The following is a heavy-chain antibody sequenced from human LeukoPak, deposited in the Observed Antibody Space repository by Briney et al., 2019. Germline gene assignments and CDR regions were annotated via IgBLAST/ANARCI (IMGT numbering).Heavy chain of an antibody. Sequence: TGGSLRLSCAASGFTFSSYAMSWVRQAPGKGLEGVSAISGSGGSTYYADSVKGRFTISRDNSKNTLYLQMNSPRAQDTAVYYCAKAVGYCSGGSCSTEYWGEGTLVTVSS. D-gene: IGHD2-15*01. CDR3: AKAVGYCSGGSCSTEY. CDR1: GFTFSSYA. J-gene: IGHJ4*02. V-gene: IGHV3-23*01. CDR2: ISGSGGST.